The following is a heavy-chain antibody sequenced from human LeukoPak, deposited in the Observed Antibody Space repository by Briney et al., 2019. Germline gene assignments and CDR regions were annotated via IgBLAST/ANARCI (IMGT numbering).Heavy chain of an antibody. J-gene: IGHJ4*02. CDR3: ARRGETDY. D-gene: IGHD3-10*01. CDR1: GGSISSSSYY. CDR2: IYYSGST. V-gene: IGHV4-39*01. Sequence: PSETLSLTCTVSGGSISSSSYYWGWIRQPPGKGPEWIGSIYYSGSTYYNPSLKSRVTISVDTSKNQFSLKLSSVTAADTAVYYCARRGETDYWGQGTLVTVSS.